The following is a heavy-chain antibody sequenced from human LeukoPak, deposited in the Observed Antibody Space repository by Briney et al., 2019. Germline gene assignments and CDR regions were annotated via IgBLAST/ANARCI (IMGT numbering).Heavy chain of an antibody. V-gene: IGHV1-18*01. CDR2: ISADNGNT. Sequence: ASVKVSCKASGYTFTSYYIGWVRQAPGQGLEWMGWISADNGNTNYAQKLQGRVTMTTDTSTSTAYMELRSLRSDDTAVYYCARDRGKWYDSSGYPDYWGQGTLVTVSS. J-gene: IGHJ4*02. CDR1: GYTFTSYY. CDR3: ARDRGKWYDSSGYPDY. D-gene: IGHD3-22*01.